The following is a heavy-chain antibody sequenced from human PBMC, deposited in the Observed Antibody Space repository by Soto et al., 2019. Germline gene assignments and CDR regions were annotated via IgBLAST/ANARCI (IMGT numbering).Heavy chain of an antibody. CDR3: ARGGGVTVAGMYY. CDR2: IYSSGTT. J-gene: IGHJ4*02. CDR1: GGSISSYY. V-gene: IGHV4-59*01. D-gene: IGHD6-19*01. Sequence: PSETLSLTCTVSGGSISSYYWSWIRQPPGKGLEWIGYIYSSGTTKYNPSLKSRVTISVDTSKNQFSLRLSSVTAADTAVYYCARGGGVTVAGMYYWGQGTLVTSPQ.